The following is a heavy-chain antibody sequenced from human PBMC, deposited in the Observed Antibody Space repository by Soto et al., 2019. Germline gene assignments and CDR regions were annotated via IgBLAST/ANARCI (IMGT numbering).Heavy chain of an antibody. CDR1: GYTLFTYG. CDR2: ISTYDGNT. D-gene: IGHD6-6*01. J-gene: IGHJ5*02. CDR3: ARKSSSSSWFDP. V-gene: IGHV1-18*01. Sequence: QVQLVQSGAEVKKPGASVKVSCKASGYTLFTYGITWVRQAPGQGLEWMGWISTYDGNTDYAQKLQGRVTMTTDTSTRTAYMELRSLRSDDTAVYYCARKSSSSSWFDPWGLGTLVTVSS.